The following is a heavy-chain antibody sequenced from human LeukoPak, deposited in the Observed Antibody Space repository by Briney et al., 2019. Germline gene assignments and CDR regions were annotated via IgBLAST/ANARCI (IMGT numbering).Heavy chain of an antibody. CDR3: ASHTGVAATFRPFDI. CDR2: ISYDGSNK. D-gene: IGHD2-15*01. Sequence: GRSLRLSCAASGFTFSSYAMHWVRQAPGKGLEWVAVISYDGSNKYYADSVKGRFTISRDNSKNSLYLQMNSLRAEDTAVYYCASHTGVAATFRPFDIWGQGTMVTVSS. V-gene: IGHV3-30-3*01. CDR1: GFTFSSYA. J-gene: IGHJ3*02.